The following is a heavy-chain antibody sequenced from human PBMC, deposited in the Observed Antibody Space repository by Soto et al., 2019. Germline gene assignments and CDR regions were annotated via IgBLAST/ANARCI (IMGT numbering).Heavy chain of an antibody. J-gene: IGHJ6*02. V-gene: IGHV3-53*01. D-gene: IGHD6-6*01. CDR2: IYSGGST. CDR3: GTSSRKDYHFAMDV. Sequence: PGGSLRLSCAACGFSVSSSDMSWVRQVPGEWLEWVSVIYSGGSTHDADYVKGRFSVSGDTSKNTVDLQMNSLRVDDTAVYYCGTSSRKDYHFAMDVWGQGTAVTVSS. CDR1: GFSVSSSD.